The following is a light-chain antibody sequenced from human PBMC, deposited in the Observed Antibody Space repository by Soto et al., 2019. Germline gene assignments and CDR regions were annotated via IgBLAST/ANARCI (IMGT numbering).Light chain of an antibody. CDR3: QQSYSIPLT. V-gene: IGKV1-39*01. CDR1: QSISTY. CDR2: AAS. Sequence: DIQMTQSPSSLSASVGDRVTITCRASQSISTYLNWYQQKPGKAPKLLIYAASSLQSGVQSRFSGSGSGTDFTLTISRLQPEDFATYYCQQSYSIPLTFGGGTKVEIK. J-gene: IGKJ4*01.